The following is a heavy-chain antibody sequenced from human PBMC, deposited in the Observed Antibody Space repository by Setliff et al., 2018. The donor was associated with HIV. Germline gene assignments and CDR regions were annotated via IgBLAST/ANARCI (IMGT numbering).Heavy chain of an antibody. Sequence: PGGSLRLSCAASGFTSSSYWMSWVRQAPGKGLEWVANIKQDGGEGNYADSVKGRFTISRDNAKNSLYLQMNSLRAEDTALYYCVKDRSSDPSAWDAFDIWGQGTMVTVSS. CDR1: GFTSSSYW. CDR2: IKQDGGEG. D-gene: IGHD6-19*01. J-gene: IGHJ3*02. V-gene: IGHV3-7*03. CDR3: VKDRSSDPSAWDAFDI.